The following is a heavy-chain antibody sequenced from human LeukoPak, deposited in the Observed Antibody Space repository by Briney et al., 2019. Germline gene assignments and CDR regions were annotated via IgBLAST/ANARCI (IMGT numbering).Heavy chain of an antibody. CDR3: ARDLSEGNPGYYYYYYMDV. Sequence: ASVKVSCKASGYTFTGYYMHWVRQAPGQGLEWMGWINPNSGGTNYAQKFQGRVTMTRDTSISTAYMELSRLRSDDTAVYYCARDLSEGNPGYYYYYYMDVWGKGTTVTVSS. CDR2: INPNSGGT. J-gene: IGHJ6*03. CDR1: GYTFTGYY. V-gene: IGHV1-2*02. D-gene: IGHD4-23*01.